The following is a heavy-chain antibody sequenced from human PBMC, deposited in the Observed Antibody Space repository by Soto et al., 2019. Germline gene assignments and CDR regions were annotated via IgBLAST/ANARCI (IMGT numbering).Heavy chain of an antibody. V-gene: IGHV4-34*01. Sequence: PSETLSLTCAVYGGSFSGYYWSWIRQPPGKGLEWIGEINHSGSTNYNPSPKSRVTISVDTSKNQFSLKLSSVTAADTAVYYCARGSRGWYGYFDYWGQGTLVTVSS. CDR1: GGSFSGYY. D-gene: IGHD6-19*01. CDR3: ARGSRGWYGYFDY. J-gene: IGHJ4*02. CDR2: INHSGST.